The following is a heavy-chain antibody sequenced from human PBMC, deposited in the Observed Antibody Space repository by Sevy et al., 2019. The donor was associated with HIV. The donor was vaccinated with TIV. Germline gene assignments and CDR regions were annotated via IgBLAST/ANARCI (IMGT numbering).Heavy chain of an antibody. D-gene: IGHD3-22*01. J-gene: IGHJ4*02. Sequence: ASVKVSCKVSGSTLTKLSMHWVRQVPGKGLEWMVSFDPEDGETIYARKFQGRVTMTEDTSTDTAYMVLSSLRSEDTAVYYCATTKDYYVSSGFPFDYWGQGTLVTVSS. CDR1: GSTLTKLS. V-gene: IGHV1-24*01. CDR3: ATTKDYYVSSGFPFDY. CDR2: FDPEDGET.